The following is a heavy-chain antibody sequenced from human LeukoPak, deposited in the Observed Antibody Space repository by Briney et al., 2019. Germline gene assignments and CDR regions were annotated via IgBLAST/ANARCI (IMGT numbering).Heavy chain of an antibody. J-gene: IGHJ4*02. V-gene: IGHV3-30*02. CDR2: IRYDGSNK. Sequence: PGGALRLSCAASGFTFSSYGMHWVRQAPGKGLEWVAFIRYDGSNKYYADSVKGRFTISRDNSKNTLYLQMNSLRAEDTAVYCCAKDRAGREGFDYCGQGTLVTVSS. CDR3: AKDRAGREGFDY. D-gene: IGHD1-26*01. CDR1: GFTFSSYG.